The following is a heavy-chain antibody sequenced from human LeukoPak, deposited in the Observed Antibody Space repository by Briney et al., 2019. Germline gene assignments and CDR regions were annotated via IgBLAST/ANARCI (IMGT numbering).Heavy chain of an antibody. V-gene: IGHV4-34*01. CDR3: TRNNWFDL. Sequence: SETLSLTCGVYGGSLSGYYWSWGRQPPGKGVEWIGEINHSGRTNYNPSLTSRVTTSLDTSKNQFSLKLSSVTAADTAVYYSTRNNWFDLWGQGTLVTVSS. J-gene: IGHJ5*02. CDR1: GGSLSGYY. CDR2: INHSGRT.